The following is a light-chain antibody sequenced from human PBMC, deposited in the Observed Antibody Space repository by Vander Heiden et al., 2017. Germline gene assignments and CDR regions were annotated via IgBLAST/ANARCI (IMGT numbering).Light chain of an antibody. CDR1: QSVSSSY. J-gene: IGKJ2*01. CDR3: QQYGSSPMYT. CDR2: GTS. Sequence: EILLTQSPGTLSLSPGERATLSCRASQSVSSSYLAWYQQRPGQAPRLLIYGTSSRATGIPDRFSGSGCGTDFTLTISSLEPEDFAVYYCQQYGSSPMYTFGQGTKLEIK. V-gene: IGKV3-20*01.